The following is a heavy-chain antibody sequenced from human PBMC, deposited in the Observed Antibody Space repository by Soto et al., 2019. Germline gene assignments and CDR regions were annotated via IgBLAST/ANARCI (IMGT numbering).Heavy chain of an antibody. J-gene: IGHJ4*02. V-gene: IGHV3-33*05. CDR3: XRAHGGNSEFGTIGIDY. D-gene: IGHD2-21*01. CDR1: GFIFHNYG. CDR2: VSYDGSNR. Sequence: GSLRLSCAASGFIFHNYGIHWVRQTPGKGLEWVAVVSYDGSNRYYADSLQGRFTISRDNSKNTLFLQMNSLRAEDTAVYYCXRAHGGNSEFGTIGIDYWGQGTLVTVSS.